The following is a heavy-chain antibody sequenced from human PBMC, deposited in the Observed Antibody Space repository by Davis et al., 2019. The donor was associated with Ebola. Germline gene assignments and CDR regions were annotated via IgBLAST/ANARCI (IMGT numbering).Heavy chain of an antibody. J-gene: IGHJ6*02. CDR1: GFTFSSYE. CDR3: ARGDSSLYGMDV. Sequence: GGSLRLSCAASGFTFSSYEMNWVRQAPGKGLEWVSSISSSSSYIYYADSVKGRFTISRDNAKNSLYLQMNSLRAEDTALYYCARGDSSLYGMDVWGQGTTVTVSS. CDR2: ISSSSSYI. D-gene: IGHD6-19*01. V-gene: IGHV3-21*04.